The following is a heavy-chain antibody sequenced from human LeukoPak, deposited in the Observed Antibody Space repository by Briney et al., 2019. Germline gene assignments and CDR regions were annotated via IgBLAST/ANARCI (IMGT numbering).Heavy chain of an antibody. J-gene: IGHJ5*02. D-gene: IGHD6-25*01. Sequence: QPGGSLRLSCAASGFTFSSYAMNWVRQAPGKGLEWVSAISSDGRSTYYADSVKGRFTISRDNSKNTLYLQMNSLRAEDTAVYYCAKDRYSSADKWFDPWGQGTLVTVSS. V-gene: IGHV3-23*01. CDR2: ISSDGRST. CDR3: AKDRYSSADKWFDP. CDR1: GFTFSSYA.